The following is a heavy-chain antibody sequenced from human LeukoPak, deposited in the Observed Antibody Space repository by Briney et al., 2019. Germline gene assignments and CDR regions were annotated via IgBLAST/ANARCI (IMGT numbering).Heavy chain of an antibody. CDR2: ISSGSDTI. D-gene: IGHD3-10*01. V-gene: IGHV3-48*01. Sequence: GGSLRLSCVASGFTFSIYSMNWVRQAPGKGLEWVSYISSGSDTIYYADSVKGRFTISRDNARNSLYLQMNSLRPEDTAVYYCAKIWFGEDYWGQGTLVTVSS. CDR1: GFTFSIYS. J-gene: IGHJ4*02. CDR3: AKIWFGEDY.